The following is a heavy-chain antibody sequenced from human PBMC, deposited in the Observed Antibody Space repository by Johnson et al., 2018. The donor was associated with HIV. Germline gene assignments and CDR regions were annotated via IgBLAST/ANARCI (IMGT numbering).Heavy chain of an antibody. D-gene: IGHD3/OR15-3a*01. Sequence: QVQLVESGGDLVKPGGSLRLSCGASEFILSDCYISWVRQAPEKGLEWISYISSSGGTIFYADSVKGRFTISRDIAKNTLYLQMNSLRAEDTAVYYCARDGRGLDAFDIWGQGTVVTVSS. CDR3: ARDGRGLDAFDI. J-gene: IGHJ3*02. CDR1: EFILSDCY. V-gene: IGHV3-11*04. CDR2: ISSSGGTI.